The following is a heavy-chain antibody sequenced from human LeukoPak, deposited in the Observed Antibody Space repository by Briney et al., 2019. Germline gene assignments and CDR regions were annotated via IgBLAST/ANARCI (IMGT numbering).Heavy chain of an antibody. D-gene: IGHD4-11*01. CDR1: GFTFSNAW. CDR3: ARAYSNYDY. CDR2: IRYDGSNK. Sequence: GGSLRLSCAASGFTFSNAWMSWVRQAPGKGLEWVAFIRYDGSNKYYADSVKGRFTISRDNSKNTLYLQMTSLRAEDTAVYYCARAYSNYDYWGQGTLVTVSS. J-gene: IGHJ4*02. V-gene: IGHV3-30*02.